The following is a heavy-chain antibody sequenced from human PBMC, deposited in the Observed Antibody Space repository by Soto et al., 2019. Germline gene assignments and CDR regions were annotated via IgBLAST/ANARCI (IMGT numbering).Heavy chain of an antibody. J-gene: IGHJ4*02. V-gene: IGHV3-23*01. CDR1: GFTFSSYA. D-gene: IGHD5-12*01. CDR2: IRGSGGST. Sequence: GGSLRLSCAASGFTFSSYATTWLRQAPGMGLEWVSAIRGSGGSTYYADSVKGRFTASRDNSKNTLYLQMNSLRAEDTAVYYCGGYAPLDYWGQGTRVTVSS. CDR3: GGYAPLDY.